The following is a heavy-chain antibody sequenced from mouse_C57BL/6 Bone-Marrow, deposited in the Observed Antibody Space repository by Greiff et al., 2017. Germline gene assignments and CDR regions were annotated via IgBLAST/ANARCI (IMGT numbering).Heavy chain of an antibody. V-gene: IGHV5-12*01. CDR3: ARRDGGFAY. J-gene: IGHJ3*01. CDR2: ISNGGGST. Sequence: EVQGVESGGGLVQPGGSLKLSCAASGFTFSDYYMYWVRQTPEKRLEWVAYISNGGGSTYYPDAVKGRFTISRDNAKNTQYLQMSRLKSEDTAMYYCARRDGGFAYWGQGTLVTVSA. CDR1: GFTFSDYY. D-gene: IGHD1-1*01.